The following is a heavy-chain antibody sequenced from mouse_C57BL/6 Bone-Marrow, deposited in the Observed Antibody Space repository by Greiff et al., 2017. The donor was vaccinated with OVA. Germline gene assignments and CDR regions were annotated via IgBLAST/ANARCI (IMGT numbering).Heavy chain of an antibody. CDR3: ARLYYSNYDYAMDY. Sequence: QVQLQQPGAELVKPGASVKLSCKASGYTFTSYWMQWVKQRPGQGLEWIGEIDPSDSYTNYNQKFKGKATLTVDTSSSTAYMQLSSLTSDDSAVYYCARLYYSNYDYAMDYWGQGTSVTVSS. CDR1: GYTFTSYW. CDR2: IDPSDSYT. V-gene: IGHV1-50*01. J-gene: IGHJ4*01. D-gene: IGHD2-5*01.